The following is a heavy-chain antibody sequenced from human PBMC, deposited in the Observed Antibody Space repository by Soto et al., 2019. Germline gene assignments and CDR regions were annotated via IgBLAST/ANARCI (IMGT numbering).Heavy chain of an antibody. Sequence: GGSLRLSCAASGFTFSNYSMNWVRQTPGRGLEWVSYIGSSTSATYYADSVKGRFTISRDNAKNSLYLQMNSLRAEDTAVYYCARDALLWFGESFYYYYLDVWGKGTTVTVSS. D-gene: IGHD3-10*01. V-gene: IGHV3-48*01. J-gene: IGHJ6*03. CDR3: ARDALLWFGESFYYYYLDV. CDR1: GFTFSNYS. CDR2: IGSSTSAT.